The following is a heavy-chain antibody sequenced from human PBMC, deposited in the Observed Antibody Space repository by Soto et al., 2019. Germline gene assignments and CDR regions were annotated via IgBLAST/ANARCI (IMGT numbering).Heavy chain of an antibody. CDR1: EYTFTDYD. CDR2: MNPNSGNT. D-gene: IGHD2-2*01. J-gene: IGHJ3*01. Sequence: QVQLVQSGAEVRRPGTSVMVSCKTSEYTFTDYDINWVRQATGQGLEWMGWMNPNSGNTGYAQKFQGRVSMTRNTATSTAYMELSSLRSDDTAIYYCARDSSTTNPVWGQGTMVTVSS. CDR3: ARDSSTTNPV. V-gene: IGHV1-8*01.